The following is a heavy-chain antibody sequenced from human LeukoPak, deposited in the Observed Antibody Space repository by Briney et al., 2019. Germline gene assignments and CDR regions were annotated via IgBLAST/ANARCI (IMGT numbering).Heavy chain of an antibody. CDR1: GFTFSSYG. Sequence: GRSLRLSCAASGFTFSSYGMHWVRQAPGKGLEWVAVIWYDGSNKYYADSVKGRFTISRDNSKNTLYLQMNSLRAEDTAVYYCARARAARAYHYYGMDVWGQGTTVTVSS. D-gene: IGHD3-10*01. CDR3: ARARAARAYHYYGMDV. V-gene: IGHV3-33*01. J-gene: IGHJ6*02. CDR2: IWYDGSNK.